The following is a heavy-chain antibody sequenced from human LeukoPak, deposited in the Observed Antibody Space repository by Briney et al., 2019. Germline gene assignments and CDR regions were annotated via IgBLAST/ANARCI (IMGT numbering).Heavy chain of an antibody. D-gene: IGHD3-9*01. CDR1: GGSISSSSYY. J-gene: IGHJ4*02. V-gene: IGHV4-39*07. Sequence: SETLSLTCTVSGGSISSSSYYWGWIRQPPGKGLEWIGSIYYSGSTYYNPSLKSRVTISVDTSKNQFSLKLSSVTAADTAVYYCARDMRYSDWLLGPSLFAYDDYWGQGTLVTVSS. CDR3: ARDMRYSDWLLGPSLFAYDDY. CDR2: IYYSGST.